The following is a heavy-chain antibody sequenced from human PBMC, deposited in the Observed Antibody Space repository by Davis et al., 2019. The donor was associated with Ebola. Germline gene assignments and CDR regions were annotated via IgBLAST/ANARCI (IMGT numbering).Heavy chain of an antibody. V-gene: IGHV5-51*01. Sequence: KVSCKDSGYSFTSHWIGWVRQMPGKGLAWMGIIYTGDSDTRYRPSFRGQVTISADKSFKTAFLQWSSLKASDTARYYCATLRRTITGMDDGFDIWGQGTMVTVSS. J-gene: IGHJ3*02. CDR2: IYTGDSDT. CDR1: GYSFTSHW. D-gene: IGHD1-20*01. CDR3: ATLRRTITGMDDGFDI.